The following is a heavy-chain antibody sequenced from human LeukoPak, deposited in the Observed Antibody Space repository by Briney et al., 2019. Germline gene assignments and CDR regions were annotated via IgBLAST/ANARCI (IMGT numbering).Heavy chain of an antibody. V-gene: IGHV3-48*01. CDR3: ARGQDSGYDLGDY. J-gene: IGHJ4*02. Sequence: PGGSLRLSCAASGFTFSSYSMNWVRQAPGKGLEWVSYISSSSSTIYYADSVKGRFTISRDNAKNSLYLQMNSLRAEDTAVYYCARGQDSGYDLGDYWGQGTLVTVSS. D-gene: IGHD5-12*01. CDR1: GFTFSSYS. CDR2: ISSSSSTI.